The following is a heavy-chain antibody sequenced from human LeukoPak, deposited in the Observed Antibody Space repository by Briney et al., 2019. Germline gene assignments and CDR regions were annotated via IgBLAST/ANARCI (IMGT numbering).Heavy chain of an antibody. D-gene: IGHD5-18*01. CDR2: IYTSGST. Sequence: SETLSLTCTVSGGSISSGSDYWSWIRQPAGKGLEWIGRIYTSGSTNYNPSLKSRVTISVDTSKNQFSLKLSSVTAADTAVYYCARDTAMVSFYYYYYMDVWGKGTTVTVSS. CDR1: GGSISSGSDY. V-gene: IGHV4-61*02. CDR3: ARDTAMVSFYYYYYMDV. J-gene: IGHJ6*03.